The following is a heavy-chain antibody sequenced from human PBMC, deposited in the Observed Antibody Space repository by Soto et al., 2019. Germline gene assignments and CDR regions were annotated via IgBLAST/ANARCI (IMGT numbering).Heavy chain of an antibody. Sequence: SETLSLTCTVSGGSINSDYWGWFRQPPRKGLEWIGYISYNGNTNYNPSLKSRVTISVAPSKNQFSLRLMSVSAADTAVYYCTRTFCSANTCYDIFDVWGQGTMVT. V-gene: IGHV4-59*01. CDR2: ISYNGNT. D-gene: IGHD2-2*01. J-gene: IGHJ3*01. CDR3: TRTFCSANTCYDIFDV. CDR1: GGSINSDY.